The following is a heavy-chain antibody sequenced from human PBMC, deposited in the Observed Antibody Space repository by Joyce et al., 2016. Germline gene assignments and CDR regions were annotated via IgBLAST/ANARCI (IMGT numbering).Heavy chain of an antibody. CDR1: GFTFGAYG. D-gene: IGHD1-26*01. CDR2: MTTDGREK. J-gene: IGHJ4*02. Sequence: QVQLVESGGGVVQPGGSLRFSCVASGFTFGAYGMHWVRQAPGKGLEWVAFMTTDGREKYYADSVKGRLTLSRDNSKSTLYAQMNSLRVEDTAVYYCARDGSHYEVDDWGQGTLVTVSS. CDR3: ARDGSHYEVDD. V-gene: IGHV3-30*02.